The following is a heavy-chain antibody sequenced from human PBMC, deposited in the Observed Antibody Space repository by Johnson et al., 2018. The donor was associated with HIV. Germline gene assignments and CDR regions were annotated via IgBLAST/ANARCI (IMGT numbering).Heavy chain of an antibody. CDR3: GRVGQLARTHAFDI. D-gene: IGHD6-13*01. V-gene: IGHV3-66*02. CDR1: GFTVSSNY. CDR2: IYSGGST. Sequence: VQLVESGGGLVQPGGSLRLSCAASGFTVSSNYMNWVRQAPGKGLEWVSVIYSGGSTYYADSVQGRFTISRDNSKNTVCLQMKSLRAEDTAVYYCGRVGQLARTHAFDIWGQGTMVTVSS. J-gene: IGHJ3*02.